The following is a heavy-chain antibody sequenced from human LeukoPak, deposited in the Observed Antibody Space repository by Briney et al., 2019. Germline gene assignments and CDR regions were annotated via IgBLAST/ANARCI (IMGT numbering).Heavy chain of an antibody. CDR3: AKRDVAYCSSTSCYPQFDY. V-gene: IGHV3-23*01. D-gene: IGHD2-2*01. J-gene: IGHJ4*02. Sequence: GSLRLSCAASGFTFGSYAMSWVRQAPGKGLEWVSAISGSGGSTYYADSVKGRFTISRDNSKNTLYLQMNSLRAEDTAVYYCAKRDVAYCSSTSCYPQFDYWGQGTLVTVSS. CDR2: ISGSGGST. CDR1: GFTFGSYA.